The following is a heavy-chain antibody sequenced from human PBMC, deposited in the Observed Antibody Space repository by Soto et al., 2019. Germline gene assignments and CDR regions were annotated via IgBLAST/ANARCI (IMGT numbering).Heavy chain of an antibody. J-gene: IGHJ4*02. D-gene: IGHD3-9*01. CDR2: IWYDGSNK. CDR3: ARERNGRYFDWAG. V-gene: IGHV3-33*01. Sequence: PGGSLRLSCAASGFTFSSYGMHWVRQAPGKGLEWVAVIWYDGSNKYYADSVKGRFTISRDNSKNTLYLQMNSLRAEDTAVYYCARERNGRYFDWAGRGQATLVTVSS. CDR1: GFTFSSYG.